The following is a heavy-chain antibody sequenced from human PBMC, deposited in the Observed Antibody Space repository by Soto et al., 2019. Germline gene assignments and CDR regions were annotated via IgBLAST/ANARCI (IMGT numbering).Heavy chain of an antibody. CDR2: IWYDGSNK. CDR1: GFTFSSYG. Sequence: GGSLRLSCAASGFTFSSYGMHWVRQAPGKGLEWVAVIWYDGSNKYYADSVKGRFTISRDNSKNTLYLQMNSLRAEDTAVYYCARDPDIVVVPAAIGYFDYWGQGTLVTVTS. V-gene: IGHV3-33*01. D-gene: IGHD2-2*02. J-gene: IGHJ4*02. CDR3: ARDPDIVVVPAAIGYFDY.